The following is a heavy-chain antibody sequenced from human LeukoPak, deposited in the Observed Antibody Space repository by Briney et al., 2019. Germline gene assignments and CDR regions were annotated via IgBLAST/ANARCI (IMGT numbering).Heavy chain of an antibody. V-gene: IGHV4-4*07. Sequence: SETLSLTCTVSGDSISSYYWSWIRQPAGKGLEWIGRIYTSGSTNYNPSLKSRVTISVDTSKNQFSLKLSSVTAADTAMYYCARSQYSYDFFDYWGQGTLVTVSS. CDR1: GDSISSYY. CDR2: IYTSGST. J-gene: IGHJ4*02. D-gene: IGHD5-18*01. CDR3: ARSQYSYDFFDY.